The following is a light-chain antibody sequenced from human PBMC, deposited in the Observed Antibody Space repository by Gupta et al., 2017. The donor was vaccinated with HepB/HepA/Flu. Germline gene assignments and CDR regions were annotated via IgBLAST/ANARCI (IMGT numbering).Light chain of an antibody. CDR2: DAP. Sequence: EIVLTPSPATVSLSPRERATISSRASQSVSIYLAWYQQKPGQAPRLLIYDAPNRATGIPARFSGSGSGTDFTLTISSLEPEDFAVYYCQQRSNWPPITFGQGTRLEIK. CDR3: QQRSNWPPIT. J-gene: IGKJ5*01. V-gene: IGKV3-11*01. CDR1: QSVSIY.